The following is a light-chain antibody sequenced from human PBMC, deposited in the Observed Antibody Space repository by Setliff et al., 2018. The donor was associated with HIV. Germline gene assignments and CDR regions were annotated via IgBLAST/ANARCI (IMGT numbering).Light chain of an antibody. V-gene: IGLV2-23*01. Sequence: QAVLTQPASVSGSPGQSITISCTGTSSDIGRYNLVSWYQQYPGRAPKLMIYQATKRPSGVSNRFSGSKSGNTASLTISGLQAEDEADHYCCSNTGSNTYVFGSGT. CDR1: SSDIGRYNL. J-gene: IGLJ1*01. CDR3: CSNTGSNTYV. CDR2: QAT.